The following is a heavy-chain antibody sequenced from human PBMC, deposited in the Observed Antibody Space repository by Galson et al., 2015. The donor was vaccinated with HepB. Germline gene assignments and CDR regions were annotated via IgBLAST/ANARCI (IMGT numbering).Heavy chain of an antibody. CDR1: GFTFSSYE. CDR2: ISSSGSTI. Sequence: SLRLSCAASGFTFSSYEMNWVRQAPGKGLEWVSYISSSGSTIYYADSVKGRFTISRDNAKNSLYLQMNSLRAEDTAVYYCARDQGADYVATYYYYYYGMDVWGQGTTVTVSS. CDR3: ARDQGADYVATYYYYYYGMDV. D-gene: IGHD5-12*01. V-gene: IGHV3-48*03. J-gene: IGHJ6*02.